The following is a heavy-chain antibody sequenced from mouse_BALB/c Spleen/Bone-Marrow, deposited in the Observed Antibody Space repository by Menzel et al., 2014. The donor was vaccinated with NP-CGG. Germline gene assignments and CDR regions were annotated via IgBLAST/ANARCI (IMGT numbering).Heavy chain of an antibody. Sequence: EVQLQQSGGGLAKPGGSLQLSCAASGFTFSTYAMSWVRQTSEKRLEWVATISSSGSYTYYPDSVKGRFTISRDNAKNTLYLQMSSLRSEDTAMFYCSRLRMITTYFDVWGAGTTVTVSS. CDR3: SRLRMITTYFDV. D-gene: IGHD2-4*01. V-gene: IGHV5-9-3*01. J-gene: IGHJ1*01. CDR2: ISSSGSYT. CDR1: GFTFSTYA.